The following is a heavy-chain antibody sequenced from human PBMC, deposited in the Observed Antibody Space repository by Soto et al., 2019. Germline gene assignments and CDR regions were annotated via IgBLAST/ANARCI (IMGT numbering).Heavy chain of an antibody. D-gene: IGHD5-12*01. Sequence: SETLSLTCTVSGGSVSSGSYYWSWIRQPPGKGLEWIGYIYYSGSTNYNPSLKSRVTISVDTSKNQFSLKLSSVTAADTAVYYCARQVEMATIVRFDPWGQGTLVTVSS. CDR2: IYYSGST. J-gene: IGHJ5*02. V-gene: IGHV4-61*01. CDR1: GGSVSSGSYY. CDR3: ARQVEMATIVRFDP.